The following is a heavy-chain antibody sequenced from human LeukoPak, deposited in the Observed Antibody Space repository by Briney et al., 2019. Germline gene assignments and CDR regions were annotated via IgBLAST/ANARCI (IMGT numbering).Heavy chain of an antibody. Sequence: LETLSLTCAVYGGSFSGYYWSWIRQPPGKGLEWIGEINHSGSTNYNPSLKSRVTISVDTSKNQFSLKLSSVTAADTAVYYCALIAAAGFDYWGQGTLVTVSS. CDR2: INHSGST. CDR3: ALIAAAGFDY. CDR1: GGSFSGYY. D-gene: IGHD6-13*01. V-gene: IGHV4-34*01. J-gene: IGHJ4*02.